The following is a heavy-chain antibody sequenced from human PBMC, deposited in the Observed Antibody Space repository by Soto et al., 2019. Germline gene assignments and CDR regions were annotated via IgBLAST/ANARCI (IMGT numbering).Heavy chain of an antibody. CDR2: IYYSGST. CDR1: GGSISSYY. D-gene: IGHD3-10*01. V-gene: IGHV4-59*08. J-gene: IGHJ6*03. CDR3: SRYYYGSAYYYYYMDV. Sequence: SETLSLTCTVSGGSISSYYWSWIRQPPGKGLEWIGYIYYSGSTNYNPSLKSRVTISVDTSKNQFSLKLSSVTAADTAVYYCSRYYYGSAYYYYYMDVWGKGTTVTVSS.